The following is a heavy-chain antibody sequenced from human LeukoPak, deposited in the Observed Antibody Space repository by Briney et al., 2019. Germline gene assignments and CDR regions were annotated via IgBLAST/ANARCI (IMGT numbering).Heavy chain of an antibody. V-gene: IGHV1-46*01. Sequence: ASLKVSCKASGYTFTRYYMHWVRHAPGHGLEWMGIINPSAGSTSYAQKFQGRVTMTRDMSTSTVYMELSSLRSEDTAVYYGARAYSGYDYGAAPNVSTFDYWGQGTLVTVSS. D-gene: IGHD5-12*01. CDR2: INPSAGST. J-gene: IGHJ4*02. CDR3: ARAYSGYDYGAAPNVSTFDY. CDR1: GYTFTRYY.